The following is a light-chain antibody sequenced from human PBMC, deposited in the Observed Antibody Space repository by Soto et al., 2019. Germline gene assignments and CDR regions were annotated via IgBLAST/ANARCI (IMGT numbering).Light chain of an antibody. CDR2: DAS. Sequence: EIVMTQSPATLSVSPGARATLSCRASQSVSSNLAWYQQKRGQAPRLLIYDASNRATGIPARFSGSGSGTEFTLTINSLQSEDFAVYYCPQYNNWPRTFGQGTKVDIK. J-gene: IGKJ1*01. CDR1: QSVSSN. CDR3: PQYNNWPRT. V-gene: IGKV3D-15*01.